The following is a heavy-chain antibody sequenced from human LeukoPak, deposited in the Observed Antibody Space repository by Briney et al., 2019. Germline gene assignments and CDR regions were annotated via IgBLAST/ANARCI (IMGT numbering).Heavy chain of an antibody. CDR2: IYYSGST. J-gene: IGHJ6*03. Sequence: SETLSLTCTVSGGSISSSSYYWGWIRQPPGKGLEWIGSIYYSGSTNYNPSLKSRVTISVDTSKNQFSLKLSSVTAADTAVYYCARGAGDPTPPTWYYYYMDVWGKGTTVTVSS. CDR3: ARGAGDPTPPTWYYYYMDV. CDR1: GGSISSSSYY. D-gene: IGHD7-27*01. V-gene: IGHV4-39*07.